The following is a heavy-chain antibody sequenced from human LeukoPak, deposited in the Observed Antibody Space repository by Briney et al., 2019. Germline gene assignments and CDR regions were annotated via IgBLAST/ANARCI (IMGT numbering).Heavy chain of an antibody. CDR2: IYHSGSI. CDR1: GGSISSSNYY. Sequence: PSETLSLTCTVSGGSISSSNYYWGWIRQPPGKGLEWIGNIYHSGSINYNPSLKSRVSISVDTSKNQFSLKLSSVTAADTAVYYCARDRLYSYGPWADAFDIWGQGTMVTVSS. D-gene: IGHD5-18*01. V-gene: IGHV4-39*07. J-gene: IGHJ3*02. CDR3: ARDRLYSYGPWADAFDI.